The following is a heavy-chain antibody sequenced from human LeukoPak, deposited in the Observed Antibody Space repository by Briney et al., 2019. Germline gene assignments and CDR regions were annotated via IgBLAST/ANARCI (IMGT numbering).Heavy chain of an antibody. D-gene: IGHD6-19*01. J-gene: IGHJ4*02. CDR2: ISDGTST. Sequence: GGSLRLSCAASGFTFSSYWMHWVRKAPGKGLVWVSRISDGTSTSYADSVKGRFTISRDNAENTLYLQMTSLRAEDTAVYYCAREVYSSGWSSFDYWGQGALVTVSS. CDR1: GFTFSSYW. V-gene: IGHV3-74*01. CDR3: AREVYSSGWSSFDY.